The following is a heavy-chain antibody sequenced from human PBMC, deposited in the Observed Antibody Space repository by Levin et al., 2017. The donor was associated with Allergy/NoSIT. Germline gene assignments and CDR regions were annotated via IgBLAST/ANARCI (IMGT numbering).Heavy chain of an antibody. V-gene: IGHV4-59*01. D-gene: IGHD5/OR15-5a*01. Sequence: LSQTLSLTCTVSSGSISGYYWSWLRQSPEKGLEWIGSIYSTGKTNYNPSLRSRVTMSVDSSKNVFSLRLKSVTSADTAMYYCARDRVSPAILDFWGQGALVTVSS. CDR3: ARDRVSPAILDF. CDR1: SGSISGYY. J-gene: IGHJ4*02. CDR2: IYSTGKT.